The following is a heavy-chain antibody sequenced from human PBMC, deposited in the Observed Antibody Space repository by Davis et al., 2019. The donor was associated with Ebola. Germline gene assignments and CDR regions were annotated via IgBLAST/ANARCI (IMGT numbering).Heavy chain of an antibody. Sequence: GESLKISCAASGFTLSGFTFSDYDMNWVRQAPGKGLEWVSTISKTSVYTYYAESVKGRFTISRDNAKNSLYLQMDGLTVEDTAVYYCASGLDYWGQGSLVTVSS. J-gene: IGHJ4*02. V-gene: IGHV3-21*01. CDR3: ASGLDY. CDR1: GFTLSGFTFSDYD. CDR2: ISKTSVYT.